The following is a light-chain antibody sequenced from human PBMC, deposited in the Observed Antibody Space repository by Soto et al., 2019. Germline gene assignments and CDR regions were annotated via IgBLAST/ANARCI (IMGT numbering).Light chain of an antibody. CDR1: QRISTH. CDR2: AAY. V-gene: IGKV1-39*01. Sequence: DIQMTQSPSSLSASVGDTITITCRASQRISTHLNWYQQKPGKAPNLLIYAAYNLQSGIPSRFSGSGSGTDFTLTISSLQPEDFATYYCQQSYSSITFGQGTRLEIK. CDR3: QQSYSSIT. J-gene: IGKJ5*01.